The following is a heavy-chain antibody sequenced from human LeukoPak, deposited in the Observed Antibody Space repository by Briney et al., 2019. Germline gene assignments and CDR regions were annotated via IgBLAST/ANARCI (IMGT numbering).Heavy chain of an antibody. V-gene: IGHV3-11*01. CDR1: GFTFSDYY. D-gene: IGHD1-1*01. CDR3: AAVQMQRSSWYDYYYMDV. J-gene: IGHJ6*03. CDR2: ISSSGSAI. Sequence: EGSLRLSCAASGFTFSDYYMTWIRQAPGKGLEWVSYISSSGSAIKYADSVKGRFSISRDNAKNSLYLQMNSLRGEDTAVYYCAAVQMQRSSWYDYYYMDVWGKGTTVTVSS.